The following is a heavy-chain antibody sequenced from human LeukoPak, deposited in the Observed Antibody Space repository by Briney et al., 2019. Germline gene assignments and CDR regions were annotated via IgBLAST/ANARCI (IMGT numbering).Heavy chain of an antibody. CDR2: IYTSGST. CDR1: GGSISSGSYY. V-gene: IGHV4-61*02. D-gene: IGHD6-6*01. Sequence: PSETLSLTCTVSGGSISSGSYYWSWIRQPAGKGLEWIGRIYTSGSTYYNPSLKSRVTISVDTSKNQFSLKLSSVTAADTAVYYCARQGLSSSLFPYWFDPWGQGTLVTVSS. J-gene: IGHJ5*02. CDR3: ARQGLSSSLFPYWFDP.